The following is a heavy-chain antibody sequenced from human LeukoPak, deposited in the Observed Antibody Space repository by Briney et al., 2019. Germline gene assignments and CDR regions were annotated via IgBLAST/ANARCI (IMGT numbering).Heavy chain of an antibody. J-gene: IGHJ4*02. Sequence: GGSLRLSCAASGFTFNNYGMHWVRQAPGKGLEWVAVIATDGRDKKYADSVKGRFTISRDNSKNTLYLEMNSLRPEDTAVYHCAKDSKVAAAGYFFDYWGQGTLLTVSS. D-gene: IGHD6-13*01. V-gene: IGHV3-30*18. CDR2: IATDGRDK. CDR3: AKDSKVAAAGYFFDY. CDR1: GFTFNNYG.